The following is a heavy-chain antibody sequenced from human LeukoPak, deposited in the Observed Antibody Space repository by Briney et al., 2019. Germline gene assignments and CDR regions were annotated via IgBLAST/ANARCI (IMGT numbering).Heavy chain of an antibody. V-gene: IGHV1-2*02. CDR3: ARDRESFYYDSSGSYDAFDI. D-gene: IGHD3-22*01. CDR1: GYTFTGYY. Sequence: ASVKVSCKASGYTFTGYYMHWVRQAPGQGLELMGWINPNSGGTNYAQKFQGRVTMTRDTSISTAYMELSRLRSDDTAVYYCARDRESFYYDSSGSYDAFDIWGQGTMVTVSS. J-gene: IGHJ3*02. CDR2: INPNSGGT.